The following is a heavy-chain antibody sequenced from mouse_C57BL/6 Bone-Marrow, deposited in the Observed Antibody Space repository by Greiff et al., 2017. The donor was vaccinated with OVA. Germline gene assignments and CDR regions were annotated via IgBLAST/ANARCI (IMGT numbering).Heavy chain of an antibody. CDR3: ATFDYGSTHYVDY. V-gene: IGHV5-4*03. CDR1: GFTFSSYA. CDR2: ISDGGSYT. D-gene: IGHD1-1*01. J-gene: IGHJ2*01. Sequence: EVKLMESGGGLVKPGGSLKLSCAASGFTFSSYAMYWVRQTPEKRLEWVATISDGGSYTYYTDNVKGRFTISRDNAKNNLYLQMRHLKSEDTAMYYCATFDYGSTHYVDYWGQGTTLTVSS.